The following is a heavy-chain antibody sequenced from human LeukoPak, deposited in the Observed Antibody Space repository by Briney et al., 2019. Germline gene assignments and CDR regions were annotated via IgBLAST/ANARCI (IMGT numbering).Heavy chain of an antibody. CDR3: ARGPFNYVWGSYRSYYFDY. CDR2: INHSGST. V-gene: IGHV4-34*01. J-gene: IGHJ4*02. D-gene: IGHD3-16*02. Sequence: SETLSLTCAVYGGSFRGYYWSWIRQPPGKGLEWIGEINHSGSTNYNPSLKSRVTISVDTSKNQFSLKLSSVTAADTAVYYCARGPFNYVWGSYRSYYFDYWGQGTLVTVSS. CDR1: GGSFRGYY.